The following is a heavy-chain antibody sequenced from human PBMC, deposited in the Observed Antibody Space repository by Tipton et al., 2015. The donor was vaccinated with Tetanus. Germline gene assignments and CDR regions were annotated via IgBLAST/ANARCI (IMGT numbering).Heavy chain of an antibody. CDR1: GFTFNSDW. CDR2: IRQDGSEK. Sequence: GSLRLSCAASGFTFNSDWMTWVRQAPGKGLEWVANIRQDGSEKYYVDPVKGRFTISRDNSKNTLYLQMNSLSAEDTAVYYCARDIAIVRARDWYFDVWGRGTLVTVSS. CDR3: ARDIAIVRARDWYFDV. J-gene: IGHJ2*01. D-gene: IGHD2/OR15-2a*01. V-gene: IGHV3-7*01.